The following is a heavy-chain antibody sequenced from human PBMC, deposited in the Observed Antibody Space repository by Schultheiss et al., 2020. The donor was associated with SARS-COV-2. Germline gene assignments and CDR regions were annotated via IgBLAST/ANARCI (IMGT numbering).Heavy chain of an antibody. CDR2: IYTSGST. Sequence: SETLSLTCSVSGGSISSYNWSWIRQPPGKGLEWIGRIYTSGSTNYNPSLKSRVTMSVDTSKNQFSLKLSSVTAADTAVYYCARDWTYYYGSGSYYQIKYYYYGMDVWGQGTTVTVSS. J-gene: IGHJ6*02. V-gene: IGHV4-4*07. D-gene: IGHD3-10*01. CDR1: GGSISSYN. CDR3: ARDWTYYYGSGSYYQIKYYYYGMDV.